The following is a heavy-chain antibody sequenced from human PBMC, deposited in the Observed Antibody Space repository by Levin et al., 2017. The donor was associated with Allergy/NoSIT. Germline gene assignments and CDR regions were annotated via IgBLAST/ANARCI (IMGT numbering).Heavy chain of an antibody. J-gene: IGHJ4*02. CDR1: GFTFNNYG. D-gene: IGHD2-15*01. CDR3: VKDTGYCDTNTCPFDY. CDR2: IKGDGSNT. V-gene: IGHV3-23*01. Sequence: PGGSLRLSCAASGFTFNNYGMAWVRQAPGKGLEWVSTIKGDGSNTHYADSVKGRFTISRDNSKNTLYLQMNSLRAEDTAVYNCVKDTGYCDTNTCPFDYWGQGTLVTVSS.